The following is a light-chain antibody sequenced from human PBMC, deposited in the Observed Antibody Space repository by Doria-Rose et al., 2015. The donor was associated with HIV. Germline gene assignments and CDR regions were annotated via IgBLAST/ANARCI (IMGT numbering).Light chain of an antibody. CDR1: QSVSSSY. V-gene: IGKV3-20*01. Sequence: TQSPGTLSLSQGERATLSCRASQSVSSSYLAWYQQKPGQAPRLLIYGASSRATGIPDRFSGSGAGTDFTLTISRLEPEDFAVYYCQQYGTSLSTTFGQGTRPEIK. CDR2: GAS. CDR3: QQYGTSLSTT. J-gene: IGKJ5*01.